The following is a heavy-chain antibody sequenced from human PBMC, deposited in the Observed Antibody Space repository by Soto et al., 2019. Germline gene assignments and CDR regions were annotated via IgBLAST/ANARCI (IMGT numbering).Heavy chain of an antibody. V-gene: IGHV1-58*01. D-gene: IGHD3-22*01. J-gene: IGHJ6*02. CDR3: AASGYPLPPHYGMDV. CDR2: IVVGSGNT. CDR1: GFTFTSSA. Sequence: SVKVSCKASGFTFTSSAVQWVRQARGQRLEWIGWIVVGSGNTNYAQKFQGRVTITRDMSTSTAYTELSSLRSEDTAVYYCAASGYPLPPHYGMDVWGQGTTVTVSS.